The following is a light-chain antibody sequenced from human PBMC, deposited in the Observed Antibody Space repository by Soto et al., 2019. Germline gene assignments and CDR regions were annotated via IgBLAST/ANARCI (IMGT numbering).Light chain of an antibody. V-gene: IGKV1-5*01. CDR2: DAS. J-gene: IGKJ1*01. CDR3: QQYKSRRT. CDR1: EDINDW. Sequence: QMSDSPSTVSAAIVCRVNITCRASEDINDWLAWYQQKPGNAPKFLIYDASTLQSGVPSRFSGSGSGTEFTLTISSLQPDDSATYYCQQYKSRRTFGQGTKVDIK.